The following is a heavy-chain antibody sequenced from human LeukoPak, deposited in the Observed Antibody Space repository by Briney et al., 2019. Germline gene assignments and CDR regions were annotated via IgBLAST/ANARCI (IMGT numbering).Heavy chain of an antibody. D-gene: IGHD1-1*01. CDR3: ARGTSTETTSY. V-gene: IGHV4-34*01. J-gene: IGHJ4*02. Sequence: PSETLSLTCAVYGGSFSGYYWTWIRQPPGKGLEWIGEIIHSGRVNYNPSLKSRVAISVDTSKNQFSLKLNSVTAADTAMYYCARGTSTETTSYWGQGTLVTVSS. CDR2: IIHSGRV. CDR1: GGSFSGYY.